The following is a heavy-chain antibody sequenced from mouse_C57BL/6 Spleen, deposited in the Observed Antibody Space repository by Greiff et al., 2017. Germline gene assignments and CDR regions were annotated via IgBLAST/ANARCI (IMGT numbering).Heavy chain of an antibody. CDR3: AIPTAVEDYSALSY. V-gene: IGHV1-55*01. CDR2: IYPGSGST. Sequence: QVQLQQPGAELVKPGASVKMSCKASGYTFTSYWITWVKQRPGQGLEWIGEIYPGSGSTNYNEKFKSKATLTVDTSSSTAYMQLSILTSEDSAVYYFAIPTAVEDYSALSYWGQGTSVTVSS. CDR1: GYTFTSYW. J-gene: IGHJ4*01. D-gene: IGHD1-1*01.